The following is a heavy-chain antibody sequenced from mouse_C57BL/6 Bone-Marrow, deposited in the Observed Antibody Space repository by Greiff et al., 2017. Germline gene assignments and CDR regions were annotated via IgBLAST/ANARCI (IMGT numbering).Heavy chain of an antibody. J-gene: IGHJ1*03. CDR2: ITPNNGGP. CDR3: ARDYYGYDVPSRWYFDV. CDR1: GYTFTDYN. V-gene: IGHV1-18*01. D-gene: IGHD2-2*01. Sequence: EVQLQQSGPELVKPGASVKIPCKASGYTFTDYNMDWVKQSHGKSLEWIGDITPNNGGPIYNQKFKGKATLTVDKSSSTAYMELRSLTSEDTAVYYCARDYYGYDVPSRWYFDVWGTGTTVTVSS.